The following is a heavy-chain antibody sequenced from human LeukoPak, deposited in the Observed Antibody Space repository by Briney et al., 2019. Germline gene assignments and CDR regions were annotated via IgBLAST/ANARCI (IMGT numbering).Heavy chain of an antibody. Sequence: PSETLSLTCFVSGGSISSYYWSWIRQPPGKGLEWIGYFYYRGNTNYNPSLKSRVTISLDTSKNQFSLRLSSVTAADTAVYHCARGIYDRSGFSYYYYHMDVWGKGTTVTASS. CDR2: FYYRGNT. J-gene: IGHJ6*03. CDR3: ARGIYDRSGFSYYYYHMDV. CDR1: GGSISSYY. D-gene: IGHD3-22*01. V-gene: IGHV4-59*01.